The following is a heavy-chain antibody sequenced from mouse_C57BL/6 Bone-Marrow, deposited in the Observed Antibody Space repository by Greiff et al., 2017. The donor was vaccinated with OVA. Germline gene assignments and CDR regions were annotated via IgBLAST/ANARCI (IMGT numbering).Heavy chain of an antibody. Sequence: QVQLQQSGAELVRPGASVTLSCKASGYTFTDYEMHWVKQTPVHGLEWIGAIDPETGGTAYNQKFKGKAILTADKSSSPAYMELRSLTAEDSAVYYCLRDFDYWGQGTTLTVSS. CDR1: GYTFTDYE. CDR2: IDPETGGT. CDR3: LRDFDY. V-gene: IGHV1-15*01. J-gene: IGHJ2*01.